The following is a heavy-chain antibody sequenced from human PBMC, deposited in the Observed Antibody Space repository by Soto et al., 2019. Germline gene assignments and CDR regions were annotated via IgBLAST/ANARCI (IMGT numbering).Heavy chain of an antibody. D-gene: IGHD3-22*01. CDR1: GFTFDDYA. V-gene: IGHV3-9*01. CDR3: AKESPLNYYDSSGPFDY. J-gene: IGHJ4*02. Sequence: GGSLRLSCAASGFTFDDYAMHWVRQAPGKGLEWVSGISWNSGSIGYADSVKGRFTISRDNAKNSLYLQMNSLRAEDTALYYCAKESPLNYYDSSGPFDYWGQGTLVTVPQ. CDR2: ISWNSGSI.